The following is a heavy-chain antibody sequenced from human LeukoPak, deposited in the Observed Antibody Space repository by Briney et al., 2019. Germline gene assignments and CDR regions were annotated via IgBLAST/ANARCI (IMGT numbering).Heavy chain of an antibody. V-gene: IGHV3-23*01. Sequence: GGSLRLSCAASGFTFSTYGMSWVRQVPGKGLEWVSAISGNGDTTYYADSVRGRFTISRDNSKNTVSLQMNNLRAEDSAIFYCAKDNFWSVFDSWGQGTLVTVSS. D-gene: IGHD3-3*01. J-gene: IGHJ5*01. CDR3: AKDNFWSVFDS. CDR2: ISGNGDTT. CDR1: GFTFSTYG.